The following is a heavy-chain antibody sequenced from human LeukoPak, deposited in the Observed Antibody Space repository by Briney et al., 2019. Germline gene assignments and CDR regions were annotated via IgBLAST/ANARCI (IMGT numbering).Heavy chain of an antibody. V-gene: IGHV5-51*01. CDR3: ARQTYYYDSSGYLIDY. D-gene: IGHD3-22*01. CDR1: GYSFTSYW. J-gene: IGHJ4*02. Sequence: GESLKISCKGSGYSFTSYWIGWVRQMPGKGLEWMGIIYPGDSDTRYSASFQGQVTISADKSISTAYLQWSSLKASDTAMYYCARQTYYYDSSGYLIDYWGQGTLVTVSS. CDR2: IYPGDSDT.